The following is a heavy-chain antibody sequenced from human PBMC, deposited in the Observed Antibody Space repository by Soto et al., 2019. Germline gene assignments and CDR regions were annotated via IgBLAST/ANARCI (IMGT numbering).Heavy chain of an antibody. CDR3: ARIFPLYCSGGSCYSVRAFDI. V-gene: IGHV4-39*01. Sequence: PSETLSLTCTVSGGSISSSSYYWGWIRQPPGKGLEWIGSIYYSGSTYYNPSLKSRVTISVDTSKNQFSLKLSSVTAADTAVYYCARIFPLYCSGGSCYSVRAFDIWGQGTMVTVSS. CDR1: GGSISSSSYY. D-gene: IGHD2-15*01. J-gene: IGHJ3*02. CDR2: IYYSGST.